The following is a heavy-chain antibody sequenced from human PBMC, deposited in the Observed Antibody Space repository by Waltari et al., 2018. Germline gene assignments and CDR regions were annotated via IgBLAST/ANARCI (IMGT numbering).Heavy chain of an antibody. CDR3: ATAKDPYDYVWGSYRPPHY. D-gene: IGHD3-16*02. CDR1: GYTLTELS. CDR2: VEPDDVET. Sequence: QVQLVQSGAEVKKPGASVKVSCKVSGYTLTELSMHWVRQAPGKGLEWMGGVEPDDVETTDAQKFQGRVTMTEDTATDTAYMELSSLRSEDTAVYYCATAKDPYDYVWGSYRPPHYWGQGTLVTVSS. V-gene: IGHV1-24*01. J-gene: IGHJ4*02.